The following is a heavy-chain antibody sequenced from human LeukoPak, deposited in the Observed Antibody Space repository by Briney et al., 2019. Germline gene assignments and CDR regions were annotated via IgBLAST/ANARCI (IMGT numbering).Heavy chain of an antibody. CDR1: GFAFSSSA. J-gene: IGHJ4*02. V-gene: IGHV3-23*01. Sequence: GGSLRLSCAASGFAFSSSAMSWVRQAPEKSLEWVSVISGSGDNTYYAGSVKGRFTISRDNAKNTLYLQMNSLRAEDTAVYYCVREGTAAEFDYWGQGNLVTVSS. D-gene: IGHD6-13*01. CDR2: ISGSGDNT. CDR3: VREGTAAEFDY.